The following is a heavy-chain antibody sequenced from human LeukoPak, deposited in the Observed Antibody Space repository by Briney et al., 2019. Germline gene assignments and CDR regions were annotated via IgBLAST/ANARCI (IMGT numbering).Heavy chain of an antibody. V-gene: IGHV3-64*01. CDR3: VRGWELLSY. D-gene: IGHD1-26*01. J-gene: IGHJ4*02. CDR2: ITSNGGST. Sequence: GGSLRLSCAASGFTFSSYAMSWVRRAPGKGLEFVSAITSNGGSTYYANSVKGRFTIYRDNSNNTLSRQMGSLRAQDMTMYYCVRGWELLSYWRQGTLVTVSS. CDR1: GFTFSSYA.